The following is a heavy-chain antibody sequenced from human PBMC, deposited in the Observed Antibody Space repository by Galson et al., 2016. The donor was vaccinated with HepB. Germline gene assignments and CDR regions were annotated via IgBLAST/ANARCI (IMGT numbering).Heavy chain of an antibody. Sequence: SLRLSCAASGFTFSHYFVSWIRQAPGKGLEWVSYISGSADSRRYADSVKSRFTISRDNSKNSLYLQMNNLRAEDTAVYYCARVVPLYSGGWYVRGDGWFDPWGQGTLVTVSS. CDR3: ARVVPLYSGGWYVRGDGWFDP. V-gene: IGHV3-11*01. D-gene: IGHD6-19*01. CDR2: ISGSADSR. CDR1: GFTFSHYF. J-gene: IGHJ5*02.